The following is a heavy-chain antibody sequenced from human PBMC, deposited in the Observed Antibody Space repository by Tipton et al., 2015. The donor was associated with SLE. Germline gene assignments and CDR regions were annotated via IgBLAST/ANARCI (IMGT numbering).Heavy chain of an antibody. D-gene: IGHD2-15*01. CDR1: GGSISSSSYY. J-gene: IGHJ4*02. CDR2: IYYSGIT. V-gene: IGHV4-61*05. CDR3: AGGWQDHCSGGTCYALDY. Sequence: TLSLTCNVSGGSISSSSYYWGWIRQPPGKGLEWIGYIYYSGITNYNPSLKSRVTISVDTSKNRFSLKLSSVTAADTAVYYCAGGWQDHCSGGTCYALDYWGQGKLVTVSS.